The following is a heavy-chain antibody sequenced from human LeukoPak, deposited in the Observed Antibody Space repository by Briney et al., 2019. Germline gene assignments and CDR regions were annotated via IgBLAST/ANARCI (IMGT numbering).Heavy chain of an antibody. CDR2: IYYNGST. CDR3: ARGLPRPYCSGGSCFSPFHY. V-gene: IGHV4-59*01. CDR1: GGSITSYY. J-gene: IGHJ4*02. Sequence: SETLSLTCAVSGGSITSYYWSWIRQPPGRGLEWIGYIYYNGSTNYNPSLKSRVTISVDTSKNQFSLKLSSVTAADTAVYYCARGLPRPYCSGGSCFSPFHYWGQGTLVTVSS. D-gene: IGHD2-15*01.